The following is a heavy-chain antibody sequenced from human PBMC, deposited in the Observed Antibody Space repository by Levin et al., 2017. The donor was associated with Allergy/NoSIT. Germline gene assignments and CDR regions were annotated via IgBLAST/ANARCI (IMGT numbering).Heavy chain of an antibody. CDR2: IYHGGST. CDR3: ARTYPAVTSGGAFDI. J-gene: IGHJ3*02. CDR1: GGSISTTNW. Sequence: SETLSLTCAVFGGSISTTNWWSWVRQPPGKGLEWIGEIYHGGSTHYNPSLKSRVTISVDKSKSQFSLKLNSVTAADTAVYYCARTYPAVTSGGAFDIWGQGTMVTVFS. V-gene: IGHV4-4*02. D-gene: IGHD4-17*01.